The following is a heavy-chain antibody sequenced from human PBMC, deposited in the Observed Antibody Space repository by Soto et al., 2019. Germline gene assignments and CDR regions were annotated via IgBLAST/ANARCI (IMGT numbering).Heavy chain of an antibody. CDR2: IYYSGST. CDR3: ATLPPRIVVVVLPFPS. Sequence: SETLSLTCTVSGGSISSGGYYWSWIRQHPGKGLEWIGYIYYSGSTYYNPSLKSRVTISVDTSKNQFSLKLSSVTAADTAIYYCATLPPRIVVVVLPFPSWGQGSLVTVSS. V-gene: IGHV4-31*03. J-gene: IGHJ4*02. CDR1: GGSISSGGYY. D-gene: IGHD2-15*01.